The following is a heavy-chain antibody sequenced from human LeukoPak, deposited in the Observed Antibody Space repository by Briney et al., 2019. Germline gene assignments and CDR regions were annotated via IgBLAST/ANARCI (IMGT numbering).Heavy chain of an antibody. V-gene: IGHV3-23*01. D-gene: IGHD2-15*01. J-gene: IGHJ4*02. CDR2: ISGSGGST. CDR3: AKDPLYCSGGSCYFPFDY. CDR1: GLTFSSYA. Sequence: PGGSLRPSCAASGLTFSSYAMSWVRQAPGKGLEWVSVISGSGGSTYYADSVKGRFTISRGNSKNTLYLQMNSLRAEDTAIYYCAKDPLYCSGGSCYFPFDYWGQGTLVTVSS.